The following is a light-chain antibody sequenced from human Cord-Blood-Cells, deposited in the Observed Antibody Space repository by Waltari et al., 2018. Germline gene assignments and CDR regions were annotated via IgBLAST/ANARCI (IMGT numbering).Light chain of an antibody. V-gene: IGKV1-5*03. CDR2: KAS. CDR3: QQYNSYWT. Sequence: DIHMTQSPSTLSPSVRDRVPITCRARQSIRSSLAWYQQKPGKAPKLLIYKASSLESAVPSRFSGSGSGTEFTLTISSLQPDDFATYYCQQYNSYWTFGQGTKVEIK. CDR1: QSIRSS. J-gene: IGKJ1*01.